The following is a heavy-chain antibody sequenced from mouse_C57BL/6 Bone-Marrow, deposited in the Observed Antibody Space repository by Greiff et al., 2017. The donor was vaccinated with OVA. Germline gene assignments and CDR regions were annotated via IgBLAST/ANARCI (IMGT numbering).Heavy chain of an antibody. Sequence: VQLQQSGPELVKPGASVKISCKASGYTFTDYYMNWVKQSHGKSLEWIGDINPNNGGTSYNQKFKGKATLTVDKSSSTADRELRSLTSEDSAVYYCAREDYYGSSSDYWGQGTTLTVSS. CDR2: INPNNGGT. V-gene: IGHV1-26*01. CDR1: GYTFTDYY. D-gene: IGHD1-1*01. CDR3: AREDYYGSSSDY. J-gene: IGHJ2*01.